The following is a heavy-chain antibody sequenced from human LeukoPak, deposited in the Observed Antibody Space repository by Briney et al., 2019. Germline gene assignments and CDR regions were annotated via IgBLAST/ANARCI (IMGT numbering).Heavy chain of an antibody. Sequence: KTSETLSLTCTVSGGSISSYYWSWIRQPPGKGLEWIGYIYYSGSTNYNPSLKSRVTISVDTSKNQFSLKLSSVTAADTAVYYCARDGTGLDYWGQGTLVTVSS. J-gene: IGHJ4*02. CDR3: ARDGTGLDY. CDR1: GGSISSYY. V-gene: IGHV4-59*12. D-gene: IGHD1/OR15-1a*01. CDR2: IYYSGST.